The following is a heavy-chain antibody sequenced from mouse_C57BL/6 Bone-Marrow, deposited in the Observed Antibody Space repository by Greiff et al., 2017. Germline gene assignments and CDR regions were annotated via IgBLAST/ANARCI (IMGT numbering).Heavy chain of an antibody. CDR1: GYTFTGYW. D-gene: IGHD1-1*01. V-gene: IGHV1-52*01. J-gene: IGHJ4*01. Sequence: QVQLQQPGAELVRPGSSVKLSCKASGYTFTGYWMHWVKQRPIQGLEWIGNIDPSDSETHYNQKFKDKATLTVDKSSSTAYMQLSSLTSEDSAVYYCARGDFDYYGSSWAMDYWGQGTSVTVSS. CDR2: IDPSDSET. CDR3: ARGDFDYYGSSWAMDY.